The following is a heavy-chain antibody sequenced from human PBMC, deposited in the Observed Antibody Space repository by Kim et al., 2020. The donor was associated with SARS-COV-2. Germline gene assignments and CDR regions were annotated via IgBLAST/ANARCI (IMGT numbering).Heavy chain of an antibody. CDR3: AKLRSAWGWAFDI. J-gene: IGHJ3*02. Sequence: GGSLRLSCAASGFTFSSYAMSWVRQAPGKGLEWVSAISGSGDTTYCADSVKGRFTISRDNSKNTLHLQMNSLRADDTAVYYCAKLRSAWGWAFDIWGQGTMVTVSS. CDR1: GFTFSSYA. CDR2: ISGSGDTT. V-gene: IGHV3-23*01. D-gene: IGHD1-26*01.